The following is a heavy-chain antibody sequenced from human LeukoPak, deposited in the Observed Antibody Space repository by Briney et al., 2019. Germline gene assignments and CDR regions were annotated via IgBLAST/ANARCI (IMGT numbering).Heavy chain of an antibody. CDR1: GGSIDSRSYY. CDR3: ARRSEFDNTHYHYFDY. D-gene: IGHD2-15*01. J-gene: IGHJ4*02. V-gene: IGHV4-39*01. Sequence: SETLSLTCTVSGGSIDSRSYYWDWIRQAPGKGLEWIGTIYHSGSTEYNPSLKSRVAIFADTSKNQFSLILHSVAAADTAVYYCARRSEFDNTHYHYFDYWGQGALVTVSS. CDR2: IYHSGST.